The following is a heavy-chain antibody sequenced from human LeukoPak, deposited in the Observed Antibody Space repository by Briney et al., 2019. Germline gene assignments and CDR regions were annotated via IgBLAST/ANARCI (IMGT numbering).Heavy chain of an antibody. V-gene: IGHV1-24*01. J-gene: IGHJ4*02. CDR2: FDPEDGET. CDR3: ATDSRNYGAYYFDY. CDR1: GYTLTELS. Sequence: GASVNVSCKVSGYTLTELSMHWVRQAPGKGLEWMGGFDPEDGETIYAQKFQGRVTMTEDTSTDTAYMELSSLRSEDTAVYYCATDSRNYGAYYFDYWGQGTLVTVSS. D-gene: IGHD1-14*01.